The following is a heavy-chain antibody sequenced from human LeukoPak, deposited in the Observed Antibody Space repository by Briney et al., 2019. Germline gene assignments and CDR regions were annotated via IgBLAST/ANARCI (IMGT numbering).Heavy chain of an antibody. V-gene: IGHV4-4*07. D-gene: IGHD2-2*01. CDR3: ARGRRRVGSSTSFDP. CDR2: IYTSGST. J-gene: IGHJ5*02. Sequence: SETLSLTCTVSGGSISSYYWSWIRQPAGKGLEWIGRIYTSGSTNYNPSLKSRVTMSVDTSKNQFSLKLSSVTAADTAVYYCARGRRRVGSSTSFDPWGQGTLVTVSS. CDR1: GGSISSYY.